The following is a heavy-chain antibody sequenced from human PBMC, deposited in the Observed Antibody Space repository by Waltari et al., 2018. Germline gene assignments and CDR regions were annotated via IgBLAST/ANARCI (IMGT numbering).Heavy chain of an antibody. J-gene: IGHJ4*02. V-gene: IGHV4-59*01. CDR3: ARLSYNWNAAAKIDY. D-gene: IGHD1-1*01. CDR1: GGSISSYY. Sequence: QVQLQESGPGLVKPSETLSLTCTVSGGSISSYYWSWIRQPPGKGLEWIGYIYYSGSTNYNPSLKSRVTISVDTSKNQFSLKLSSVTAADTAVYYCARLSYNWNAAAKIDYWGQGTLVTVSS. CDR2: IYYSGST.